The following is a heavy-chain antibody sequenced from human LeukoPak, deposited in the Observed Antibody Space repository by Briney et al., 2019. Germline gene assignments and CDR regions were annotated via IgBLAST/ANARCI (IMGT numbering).Heavy chain of an antibody. J-gene: IGHJ5*02. CDR3: ARRNDPWSGPRNWFDP. CDR1: SGSFSSGGYY. V-gene: IGHV4-31*03. D-gene: IGHD3-3*01. CDR2: IYHTGDT. Sequence: PSETLSLTCTVSSGSFSSGGYYWSWNRQHPGKGLEWIGNIYHTGDTFYNPSLQSRFIISVDTSKNQFSLKVSSVTAADTAIYYCARRNDPWSGPRNWFDPWGQGILVTVSS.